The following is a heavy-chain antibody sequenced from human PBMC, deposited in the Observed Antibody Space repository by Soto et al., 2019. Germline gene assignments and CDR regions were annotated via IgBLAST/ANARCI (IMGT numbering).Heavy chain of an antibody. CDR3: ARTVATDPYYFDY. CDR1: GFTFSSYG. D-gene: IGHD4-17*01. J-gene: IGHJ4*02. CDR2: IWYDGSNK. V-gene: IGHV3-33*01. Sequence: QVQLVESGGGVVQPGRSLRLSCAASGFTFSSYGMHWVRQAPGKGLEWVAVIWYDGSNKYYADSVKGRFTISRDNSKNRRYLQMNSLRAEDTAVYYCARTVATDPYYFDYWGQGTLVTVSS.